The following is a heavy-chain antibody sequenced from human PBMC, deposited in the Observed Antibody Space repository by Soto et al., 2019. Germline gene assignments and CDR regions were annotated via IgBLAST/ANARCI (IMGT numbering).Heavy chain of an antibody. Sequence: HPGGSLRFSCAASGVIFSGSAMHWVRQASGKGLEWVGRIRSKANSYATAYAVSVKGKFTISRDDSRNTAYLQMNSLKTEDTAVYYCARGVYFFWTAHPKVFDYWGQGTVVTVSS. CDR2: IRSKANSYAT. D-gene: IGHD3-3*01. CDR3: ARGVYFFWTAHPKVFDY. J-gene: IGHJ4*02. CDR1: GVIFSGSA. V-gene: IGHV3-73*01.